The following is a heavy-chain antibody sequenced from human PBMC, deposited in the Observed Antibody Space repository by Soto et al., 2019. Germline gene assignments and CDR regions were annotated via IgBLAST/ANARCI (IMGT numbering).Heavy chain of an antibody. Sequence: QEQLRESGPGLVKPSETLSLTCSISDDSIGPYYWTWIRQTPRKELQWIGYVYTSGSTKYNSSLTSRVTISLDASNSQFSLTMSSVTAADTGVYYCAREVVGNTWPGIFDSWGRGTLVVVS. V-gene: IGHV4-4*08. CDR2: VYTSGST. CDR3: AREVVGNTWPGIFDS. J-gene: IGHJ4*02. CDR1: DDSIGPYY.